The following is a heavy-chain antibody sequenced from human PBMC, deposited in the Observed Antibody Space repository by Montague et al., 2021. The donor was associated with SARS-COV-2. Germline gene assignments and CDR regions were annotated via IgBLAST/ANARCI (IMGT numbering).Heavy chain of an antibody. D-gene: IGHD3-22*01. Sequence: SVKVSCKASGYTLNEVPIHWVRQAPGEGLEWMGSFDPQHGETVYTQKFQGRVTMTEDPSTETAYLELSNLISDDTAIYYCARGRIEVSMIVVVLTGASYYMDVWGKGTTVTVSS. CDR1: GYTLNEVP. V-gene: IGHV1-24*01. CDR2: FDPQHGET. CDR3: ARGRIEVSMIVVVLTGASYYMDV. J-gene: IGHJ6*03.